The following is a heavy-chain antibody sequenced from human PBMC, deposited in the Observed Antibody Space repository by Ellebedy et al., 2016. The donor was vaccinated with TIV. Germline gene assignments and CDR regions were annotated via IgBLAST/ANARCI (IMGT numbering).Heavy chain of an antibody. J-gene: IGHJ3*02. CDR2: IYFSGST. CDR3: ARTPPDRSDAFDI. CDR1: GGSISSRSYY. Sequence: SETLSLTCTVSGGSISSRSYYWGWIRQPPGKGLEWIGSIYFSGSTYYNLSPKSRVTISLDTSKNQLSLRLSSVTAADTALFYCARTPPDRSDAFDIWGQGTMVTVSS. D-gene: IGHD1-14*01. V-gene: IGHV4-39*07.